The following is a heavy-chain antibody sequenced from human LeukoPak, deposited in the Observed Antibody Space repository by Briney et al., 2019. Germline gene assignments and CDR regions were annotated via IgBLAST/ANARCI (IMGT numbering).Heavy chain of an antibody. CDR1: GGSFSGYY. D-gene: IGHD3-16*01. CDR3: ARGWGLRPFDY. J-gene: IGHJ4*02. Sequence: SETLSLTCAVYGGSFSGYYWSWIRQPPGKGLEWIGEINHSGSTNYNPSLKSRVTISVDTSKNQFSLKLSSVTAADPAVYYCARGWGLRPFDYWGQGTLFTVSS. CDR2: INHSGST. V-gene: IGHV4-34*01.